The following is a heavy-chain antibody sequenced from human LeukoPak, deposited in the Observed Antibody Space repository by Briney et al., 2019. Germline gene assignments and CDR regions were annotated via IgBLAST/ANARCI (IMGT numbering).Heavy chain of an antibody. D-gene: IGHD5-18*01. Sequence: ASVKVSGKASGYTFTGYYMHWVRQAPGQGLEWMGWINPNSGGTNYAQKFQGRVTMTRDTSISTAYMELSRLRSDDTAVYYCARAGYSYGTMDVWGQGTTVTVSS. V-gene: IGHV1-2*02. J-gene: IGHJ6*02. CDR2: INPNSGGT. CDR3: ARAGYSYGTMDV. CDR1: GYTFTGYY.